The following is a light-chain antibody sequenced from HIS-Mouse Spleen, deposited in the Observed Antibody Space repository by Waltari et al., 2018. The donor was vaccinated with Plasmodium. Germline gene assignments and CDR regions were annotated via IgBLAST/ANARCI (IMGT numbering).Light chain of an antibody. Sequence: QPVLTQPPSSSASPGESARLTCTLPSDINVCSYNIYWYQQKPGSPPRYLLYYYSDSDKGQGSGVPSRFSGSNSGNTATLTISGTQAMDEADYYCQAWDSSTVVFGGGTKLTVL. CDR2: YYSDSDK. V-gene: IGLV5-37*01. CDR1: SDINVCSYN. J-gene: IGLJ2*01. CDR3: QAWDSSTVV.